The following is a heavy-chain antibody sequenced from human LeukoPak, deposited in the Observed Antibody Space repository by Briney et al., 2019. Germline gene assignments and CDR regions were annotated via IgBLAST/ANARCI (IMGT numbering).Heavy chain of an antibody. CDR1: GFTFSTFP. V-gene: IGHV3-23*01. D-gene: IGHD3-16*01. J-gene: IGHJ4*02. Sequence: GGSLRLSCAASGFTFSTFPMSWVRQAPGKGLDWVSTLSGSGTNTYYADSVKGRFTISRDNSENTLYLQMNSLRADDTAVYYCAKDMGLVLSTCPPFDNWGQGTLVTVSS. CDR2: LSGSGTNT. CDR3: AKDMGLVLSTCPPFDN.